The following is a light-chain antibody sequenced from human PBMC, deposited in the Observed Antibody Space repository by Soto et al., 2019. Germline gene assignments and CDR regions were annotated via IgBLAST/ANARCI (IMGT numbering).Light chain of an antibody. Sequence: IVLTQSPGTLSLSPGEGATLSCRASQSVSSTYLAWYQQRPGQTPRLLIYGASTRAAGIPDRFSGSGSGTDFTLTITRLEPEDSAVYFCQQYTGPPTTFGQGTRLEIK. J-gene: IGKJ5*01. V-gene: IGKV3-20*01. CDR3: QQYTGPPTT. CDR1: QSVSSTY. CDR2: GAS.